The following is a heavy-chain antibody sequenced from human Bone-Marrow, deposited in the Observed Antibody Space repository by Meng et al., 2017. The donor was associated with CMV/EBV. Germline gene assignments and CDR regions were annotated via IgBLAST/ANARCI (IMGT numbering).Heavy chain of an antibody. D-gene: IGHD3-10*01. V-gene: IGHV4-61*01. CDR2: IYYSGST. Sequence: SETLSLTCTVSGGSVSSGSYYWSWIRQPPGKGLEWIGYIYYSGSTNYNPSLKSRVTISVDTSKNQFSLKLSSVTAADTAVYYCARSPPRGMVREPRDAFDIWGQGTMVT. J-gene: IGHJ3*02. CDR3: ARSPPRGMVREPRDAFDI. CDR1: GGSVSSGSYY.